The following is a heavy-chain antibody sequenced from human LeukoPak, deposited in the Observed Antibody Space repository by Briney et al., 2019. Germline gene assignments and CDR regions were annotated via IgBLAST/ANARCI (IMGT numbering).Heavy chain of an antibody. D-gene: IGHD6-19*01. CDR2: ISSSGSTI. Sequence: GGSLRLSCAASGFTFSSYEMNWVRQAPGKGLEWVSYISSSGSTIYYADSVKGRFTISRDNSKNTLYLQMNSLRAEDTAVYYCARDHPLDFLGEFSSGWYSGWFDPWGQGTLVTVSS. V-gene: IGHV3-48*03. CDR3: ARDHPLDFLGEFSSGWYSGWFDP. CDR1: GFTFSSYE. J-gene: IGHJ5*02.